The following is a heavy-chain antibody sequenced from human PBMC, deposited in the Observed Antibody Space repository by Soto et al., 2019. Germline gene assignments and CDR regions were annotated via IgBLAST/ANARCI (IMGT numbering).Heavy chain of an antibody. CDR3: AHSTTTVTWWFHP. V-gene: IGHV2-5*02. Sequence: QITLKESGPTLVKPTQNLTLTCTFSGFSLTTSGVGVGWIRQPPGKALEWLALIYLDDDKRYSPSLKSRLTITTHTPTSQMVLTMPNMDPADTATYFCAHSTTTVTWWFHPWGQGPLVTVSS. D-gene: IGHD4-17*01. CDR2: IYLDDDK. CDR1: GFSLTTSGVG. J-gene: IGHJ5*02.